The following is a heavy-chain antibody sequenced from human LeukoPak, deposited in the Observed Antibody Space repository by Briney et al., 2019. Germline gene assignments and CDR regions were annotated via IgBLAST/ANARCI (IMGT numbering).Heavy chain of an antibody. J-gene: IGHJ5*02. CDR2: VYYSGST. V-gene: IGHV4-39*01. D-gene: IGHD3-10*01. CDR1: GGSMCTSGYY. Sequence: SETLSLTCTVSGGSMCTSGYYWGWIRQPPGKGLEWIGNVYYSGSTYYNPSLKSRVTISVDTSKNLLSLKLNSVTAADTAVYYCVRRPYASGMFDPWGQGTLVTVSS. CDR3: VRRPYASGMFDP.